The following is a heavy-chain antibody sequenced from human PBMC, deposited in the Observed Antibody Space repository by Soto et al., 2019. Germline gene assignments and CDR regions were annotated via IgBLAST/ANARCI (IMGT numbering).Heavy chain of an antibody. Sequence: QVQLQESGPGLVKPSQTLSLTCTVSGGSISSGGYYWSWIRQHPGKGLAWIGYIYYSGSTYYNPALKSRVTISVDTSKNQFSLKLSSVTAADTAVYYCARDTPYCGGDCNFAFDIWGQGTMVTVSS. J-gene: IGHJ3*02. V-gene: IGHV4-31*03. CDR2: IYYSGST. CDR3: ARDTPYCGGDCNFAFDI. D-gene: IGHD2-21*02. CDR1: GGSISSGGYY.